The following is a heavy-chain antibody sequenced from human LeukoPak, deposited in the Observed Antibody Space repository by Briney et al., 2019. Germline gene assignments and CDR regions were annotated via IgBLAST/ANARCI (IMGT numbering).Heavy chain of an antibody. V-gene: IGHV4-34*01. D-gene: IGHD2-15*01. CDR3: ARGRVWCSGGSCYYYYYYYMDV. J-gene: IGHJ6*03. Sequence: SETLSLTCAVYGGSFSGYYWSWIRQPPGKGLEWIGEINHSGSTNYNPSLKSRVTISVDTSKNQFSLKLSSVTAADTAVYYCARGRVWCSGGSCYYYYYYYMDVWGKGTTVTVSS. CDR2: INHSGST. CDR1: GGSFSGYY.